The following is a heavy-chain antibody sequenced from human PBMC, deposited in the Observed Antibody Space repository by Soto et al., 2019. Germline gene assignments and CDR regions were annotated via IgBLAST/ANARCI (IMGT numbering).Heavy chain of an antibody. CDR3: ARQLGTYNWFDP. D-gene: IGHD1-1*01. V-gene: IGHV4-39*01. Sequence: SETLSLTCTVSGGSISSSSYYWGWIRQPPGKGLEWIGSIYYSGSTYYNPSLKSRVTISVDTSKNQFSLKLSSVTAAETAVYYCARQLGTYNWFDPWGQGTLVTVSS. CDR2: IYYSGST. J-gene: IGHJ5*02. CDR1: GGSISSSSYY.